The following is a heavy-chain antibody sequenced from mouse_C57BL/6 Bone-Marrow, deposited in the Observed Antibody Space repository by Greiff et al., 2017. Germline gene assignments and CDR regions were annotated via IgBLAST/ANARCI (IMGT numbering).Heavy chain of an antibody. CDR2: ISSGGSYP. J-gene: IGHJ2*01. CDR1: GFTFSSYG. Sequence: EVKAVESGGDLVKPGGSLKLSCAASGFTFSSYGMSWVRQTPDKRLEWVATISSGGSYPYYPDSVKGRFTISRDNAKNTLYLQMSSLKSEDTAMYYCARHLWPDYWGQGTTLTVSS. V-gene: IGHV5-6*01. CDR3: ARHLWPDY. D-gene: IGHD1-1*02.